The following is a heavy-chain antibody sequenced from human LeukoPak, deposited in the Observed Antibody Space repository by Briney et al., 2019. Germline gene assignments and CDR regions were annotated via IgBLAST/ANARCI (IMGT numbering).Heavy chain of an antibody. CDR3: ARDPQQVNHYYYGMDV. J-gene: IGHJ6*02. CDR1: GFTFSGYT. CDR2: MSNDGSIK. Sequence: GGSLRLSCAASGFTFSGYTIHWVRQAPGKGLEWVAVMSNDGSIKKYANSVKGRFTISRDNSKNTLYLQMDSLRAEDTAVYYCARDPQQVNHYYYGMDVWGQGTTVIVSS. D-gene: IGHD6-13*01. V-gene: IGHV3-30-3*01.